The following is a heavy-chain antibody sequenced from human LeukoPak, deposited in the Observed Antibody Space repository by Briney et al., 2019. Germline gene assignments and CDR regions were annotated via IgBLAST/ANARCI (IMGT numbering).Heavy chain of an antibody. J-gene: IGHJ1*01. CDR3: ARGWYCSSTSCHPPYVLAEYFQH. D-gene: IGHD2-2*01. CDR1: GFTFSSYA. CDR2: ISYDGSNK. Sequence: PGRSLRPSCAASGFTFSSYAMHWVRQAPGKGLEWVAVISYDGSNKYYADSVKGRFTISRDNSKNTLYLQMNSLRAEDTAVYYCARGWYCSSTSCHPPYVLAEYFQHWGQGTLVTVSS. V-gene: IGHV3-30-3*01.